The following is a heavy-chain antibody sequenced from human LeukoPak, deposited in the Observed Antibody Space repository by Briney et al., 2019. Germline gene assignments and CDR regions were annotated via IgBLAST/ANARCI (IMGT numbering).Heavy chain of an antibody. CDR2: IYYSGST. V-gene: IGHV4-31*03. CDR3: ARQYSSSWYVADY. Sequence: SETLSLTCTVSGGSISSGGYSWSWIRQHPGKGLEWIGYIYYSGSTYYNPSLKSRVTISVDTSKNQFSLKLSSVTAADTAVYYCARQYSSSWYVADYWGQGTLVTVSS. D-gene: IGHD6-13*01. CDR1: GGSISSGGYS. J-gene: IGHJ4*02.